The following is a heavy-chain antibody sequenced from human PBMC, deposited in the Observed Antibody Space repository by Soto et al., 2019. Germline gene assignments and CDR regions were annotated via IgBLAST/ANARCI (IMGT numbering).Heavy chain of an antibody. CDR3: ARLDGYGHYFEY. CDR1: GGSISSQY. J-gene: IGHJ4*02. CDR2: IYYSGST. V-gene: IGHV4-59*08. D-gene: IGHD5-12*01. Sequence: SETLSLTCTVSGGSISSQYWSWIRQPPGQGLEWIGYIYYSGSTNYNPSLKSRVTISVDTSKSQFSLRLSSVTAADTAVYFCARLDGYGHYFEYWGQGALVTVSS.